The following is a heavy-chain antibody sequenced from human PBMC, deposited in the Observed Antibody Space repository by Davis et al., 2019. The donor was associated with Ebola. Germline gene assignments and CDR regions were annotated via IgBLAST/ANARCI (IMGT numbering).Heavy chain of an antibody. V-gene: IGHV1-2*02. CDR1: GYTFTGYY. J-gene: IGHJ1*01. D-gene: IGHD6-19*01. Sequence: ASVTVSCKASGYTFTGYYMHWVRQAPGQGFEWMGWINPNSGGTNYAQKFQGRVTMTRDTSISTAYMELSRLRSDDTAVYYCASLAVAVEDLQHWGQGTLVTVSS. CDR2: INPNSGGT. CDR3: ASLAVAVEDLQH.